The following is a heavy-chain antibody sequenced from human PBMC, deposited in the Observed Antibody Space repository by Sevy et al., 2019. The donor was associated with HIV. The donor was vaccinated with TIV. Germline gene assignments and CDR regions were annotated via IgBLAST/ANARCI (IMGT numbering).Heavy chain of an antibody. CDR1: GFTFSSYW. CDR2: IKQDGSEK. Sequence: GGSLRLSCAASGFTFSSYWMSWVRQAPGKGLEWVANIKQDGSEKYYVDSVKGRFTISRDNAKNSLYLQMNSLRAEDTAVYYCARAGDFWSGYDTACFDYRGQGTLVTVSS. D-gene: IGHD3-3*01. J-gene: IGHJ4*02. V-gene: IGHV3-7*01. CDR3: ARAGDFWSGYDTACFDY.